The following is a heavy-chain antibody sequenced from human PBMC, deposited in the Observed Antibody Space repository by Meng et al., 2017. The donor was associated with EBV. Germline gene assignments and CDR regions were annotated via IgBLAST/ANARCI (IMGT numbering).Heavy chain of an antibody. CDR3: ARAPDNWYDGPYY. CDR2: ILPFFGTA. V-gene: IGHV1-69*01. CDR1: GGTTSSYA. J-gene: IGHJ4*02. Sequence: QVQLAHAWPAVKKPGASFTLSSKASGGTTSSYAISWGRQAPGQGLAWIGGILPFFGTASYGQSFQGRVTISANESTRTAYMELSRLRSEVTAVYYWARAPDNWYDGPYYWGQGTLVTVSS. D-gene: IGHD1-20*01.